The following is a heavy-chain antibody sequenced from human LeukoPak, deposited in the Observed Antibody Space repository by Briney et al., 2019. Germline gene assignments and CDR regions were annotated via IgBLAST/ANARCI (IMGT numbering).Heavy chain of an antibody. V-gene: IGHV4-61*02. J-gene: IGHJ6*03. D-gene: IGHD3-16*01. CDR1: GDSISSGSYY. CDR3: ARHERLAENYYYYYMDV. CDR2: IYSSGRT. Sequence: PSETLSLTCTVSGDSISSGSYYWSWIRQPAGEGLEWIGRIYSSGRTHYSPSPKSRVAISVDTSKNQFSLKLSSVTAADTAVYYCARHERLAENYYYYYMDVWGKGTTVTISS.